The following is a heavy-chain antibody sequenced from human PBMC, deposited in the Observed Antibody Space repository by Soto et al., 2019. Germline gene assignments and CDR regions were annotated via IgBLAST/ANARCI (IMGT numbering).Heavy chain of an antibody. V-gene: IGHV4-30-4*01. D-gene: IGHD1-26*01. Sequence: QVQLQESGPGLVEPSQTLSLTCTVSGGSISSGGYDWSWIRQPPGKDLEWIGHIYNSGNTYSNPSLKSRVTISVDTSTNQFSLKLSSVTAADTAVYYCARGPSGDKVDYWGQGTLVTVSS. CDR3: ARGPSGDKVDY. CDR2: IYNSGNT. CDR1: GGSISSGGYD. J-gene: IGHJ4*02.